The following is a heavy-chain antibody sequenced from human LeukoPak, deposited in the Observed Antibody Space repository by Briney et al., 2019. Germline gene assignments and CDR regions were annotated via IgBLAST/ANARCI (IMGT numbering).Heavy chain of an antibody. CDR3: ARGGRRDYILPRPGWFDP. J-gene: IGHJ5*02. CDR1: GVSISSSNSY. Sequence: PSETLSLTCTVSGVSISSSNSYWGWIRQPPGKGLEWIGEINQSGSTNYNPSLKSRVIISVDSSKSQFSLMLTSVTAADTAVYYCARGGRRDYILPRPGWFDPWGQGTLVTVSS. D-gene: IGHD6-6*01. CDR2: INQSGST. V-gene: IGHV4-39*07.